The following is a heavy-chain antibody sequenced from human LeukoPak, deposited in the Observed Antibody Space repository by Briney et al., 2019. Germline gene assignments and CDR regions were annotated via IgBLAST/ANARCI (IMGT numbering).Heavy chain of an antibody. J-gene: IGHJ6*03. Sequence: SQTLSLTCVISGDSVSSNNVSWNWIRQSPSRGLEWLGRTYYRSKWFNDYAVSVKSRISVTPDTSRNQFSLQLRSVTPEDTAVYFCARNAANPPYYYYYMDVWGKGTTVTISS. D-gene: IGHD6-25*01. V-gene: IGHV6-1*01. CDR3: ARNAANPPYYYYYMDV. CDR1: GDSVSSNNVS. CDR2: TYYRSKWFN.